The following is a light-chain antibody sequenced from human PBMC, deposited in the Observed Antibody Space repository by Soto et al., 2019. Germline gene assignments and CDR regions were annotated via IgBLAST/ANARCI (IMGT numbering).Light chain of an antibody. J-gene: IGKJ2*01. Sequence: EIVLTQSPDTLSLYPGESATLSCRASQSVSSNYVAWYQQKPGQAPRLLTHGSSSRATGVPDRFSGRGSGTTFTLVISRLEPEDFAVYYCQQYGTSPFTFGQGTNVDIK. V-gene: IGKV3-20*01. CDR2: GSS. CDR3: QQYGTSPFT. CDR1: QSVSSNY.